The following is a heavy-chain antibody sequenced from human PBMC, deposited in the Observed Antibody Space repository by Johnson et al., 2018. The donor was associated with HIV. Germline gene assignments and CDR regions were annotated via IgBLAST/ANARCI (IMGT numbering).Heavy chain of an antibody. CDR3: ARGGTYYYDRPYDAFDL. Sequence: QVQLVESGGGVVQPGRSLRLSCAASGFTFSSYAMHWVRQAPGKGLEWVAVISYDGSNKYYADSVKGRFTISRDNSKNTMYLQMNSLRGEDTAVYYCARGGTYYYDRPYDAFDLWGQGTMVTVSS. D-gene: IGHD3-22*01. CDR1: GFTFSSYA. J-gene: IGHJ3*01. V-gene: IGHV3-30*04. CDR2: ISYDGSNK.